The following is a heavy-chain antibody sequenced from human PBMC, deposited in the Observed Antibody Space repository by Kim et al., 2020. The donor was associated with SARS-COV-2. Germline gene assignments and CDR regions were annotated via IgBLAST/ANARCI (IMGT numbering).Heavy chain of an antibody. V-gene: IGHV1-3*01. Sequence: FTGRVTITRDTSASTAYMELSSLRSEDTAVYYCARDRIAAAGTMAADFDYWGQGTLVTVSS. J-gene: IGHJ4*02. CDR3: ARDRIAAAGTMAADFDY. D-gene: IGHD6-13*01.